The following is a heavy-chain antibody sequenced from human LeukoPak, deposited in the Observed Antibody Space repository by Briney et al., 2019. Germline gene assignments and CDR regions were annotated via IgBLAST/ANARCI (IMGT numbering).Heavy chain of an antibody. Sequence: SVEVSCKASGGTFSSYAISWVRQAPGQGLEWMGGIIPIFGTANYAQKFQGRVTITTDESTSTAYMELSSLRSEDTAVYYCARGPYGSGSYYPYYYYYYMDVWGKGTTVTVSS. D-gene: IGHD3-10*01. CDR1: GGTFSSYA. CDR2: IIPIFGTA. CDR3: ARGPYGSGSYYPYYYYYYMDV. J-gene: IGHJ6*03. V-gene: IGHV1-69*05.